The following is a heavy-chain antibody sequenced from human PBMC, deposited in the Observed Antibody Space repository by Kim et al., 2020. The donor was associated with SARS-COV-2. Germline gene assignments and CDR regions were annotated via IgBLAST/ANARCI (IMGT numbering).Heavy chain of an antibody. V-gene: IGHV3-23*01. J-gene: IGHJ4*02. Sequence: YYADSVKGRFTISRDNSKNTLYLQMNSLRAEDTAVYYCADMAVAGRGVDYWGQGTLVTVSS. CDR3: ADMAVAGRGVDY. D-gene: IGHD6-19*01.